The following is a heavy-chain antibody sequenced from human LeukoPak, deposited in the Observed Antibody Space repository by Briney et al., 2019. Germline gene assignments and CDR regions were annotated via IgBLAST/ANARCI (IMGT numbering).Heavy chain of an antibody. CDR2: ISAYNGNT. Sequence: GASVKLSCKASGYTFTSYGISWVRQAPGQGLEWMGWISAYNGNTNYAQKLQGRVTMTTDTSTSTAYMELRSLGSDDTGVYYCARDTLPGARMITFGGVDYWGQGTLVTVSS. CDR3: ARDTLPGARMITFGGVDY. D-gene: IGHD3-16*01. V-gene: IGHV1-18*01. CDR1: GYTFTSYG. J-gene: IGHJ4*02.